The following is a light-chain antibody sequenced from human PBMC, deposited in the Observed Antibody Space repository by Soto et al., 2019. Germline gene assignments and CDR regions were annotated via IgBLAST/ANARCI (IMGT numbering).Light chain of an antibody. CDR2: DAS. CDR1: LNVNRH. V-gene: IGKV3-11*01. Sequence: LTRCPPVLSLSLGDGATISCSASLNVNRHLSWQQQKPAQAPRLLVDDASNRAAGFPARLSGSGSGTAFTLTISNLQYVAFAVYHYHQRSNWPLTFGGGTKVDIK. CDR3: HQRSNWPLT. J-gene: IGKJ4*01.